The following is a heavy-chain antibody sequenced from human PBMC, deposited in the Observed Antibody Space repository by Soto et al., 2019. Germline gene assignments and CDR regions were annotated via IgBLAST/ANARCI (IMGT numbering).Heavy chain of an antibody. D-gene: IGHD2-21*01. CDR3: ARNANDCGWNYFDY. CDR2: IYYSGST. V-gene: IGHV4-31*03. CDR1: GGSIRSGGYY. Sequence: QVQLQESGPGLVKPSQTLSLTCTVSGGSIRSGGYYWSWIRQHPGKGLEWIGYIYYSGSTYSNPSLKSRVTISVDTSKNQFSLKRSSVTAADTDVYYCARNANDCGWNYFDYWGQGTLVTVSS. J-gene: IGHJ4*02.